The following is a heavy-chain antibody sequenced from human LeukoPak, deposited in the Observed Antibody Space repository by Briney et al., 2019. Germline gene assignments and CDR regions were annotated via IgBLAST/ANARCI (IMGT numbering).Heavy chain of an antibody. CDR1: GFTFRTYT. V-gene: IGHV3-23*01. Sequence: GGSLRLSCAASGFTFRTYTMNWIRQAPGEGLQWVSAISGSADGTYYSDSVKGRFTISRDNSNNTLYPQMHSLRVEDTAIYYCARDPSSLSMDVWGKGTTVTVSS. J-gene: IGHJ6*04. CDR2: ISGSADGT. CDR3: ARDPSSLSMDV.